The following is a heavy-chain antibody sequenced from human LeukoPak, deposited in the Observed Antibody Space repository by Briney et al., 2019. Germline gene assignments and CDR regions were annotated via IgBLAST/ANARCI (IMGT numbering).Heavy chain of an antibody. Sequence: ASVKVSCKASRGTLSSYAISWVRQAPGQGLEWMGGIIPMFATANYAQKFQGRVTITADESTSTAYMELSSLRSEDTAVYYCARDIQTGRMYYFDHWGQGTLVTVSS. V-gene: IGHV1-69*13. CDR3: ARDIQTGRMYYFDH. D-gene: IGHD3-9*01. CDR2: IIPMFATA. CDR1: RGTLSSYA. J-gene: IGHJ4*02.